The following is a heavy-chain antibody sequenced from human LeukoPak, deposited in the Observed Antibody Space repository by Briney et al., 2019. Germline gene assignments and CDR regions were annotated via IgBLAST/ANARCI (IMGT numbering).Heavy chain of an antibody. CDR1: GFTFSSYS. CDR3: AKGTTSLDP. D-gene: IGHD1-14*01. Sequence: GGSLRLSCVASGFTFSSYSMNWVRQAPGKGLDWVSSISDDSSNTYSADSVKGRFTISRDNSRNTLYLQMNSLRAEDTAVYYCAKGTTSLDPWGQGTLVTVS. J-gene: IGHJ5*02. V-gene: IGHV3-23*01. CDR2: ISDDSSNT.